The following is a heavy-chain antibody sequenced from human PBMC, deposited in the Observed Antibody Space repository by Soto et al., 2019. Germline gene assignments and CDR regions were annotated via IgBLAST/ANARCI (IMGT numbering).Heavy chain of an antibody. CDR1: SGSISSSNW. Sequence: SETLSLTCAVSSGSISSSNWWSGVRQPPGKGLERIGEIYHSGSTNYNPSLKSRVTISVDKSKNQFSLKLSSVTAADTAVYYCASHRYYDFWSGYPRRYNWFDPWGQGTPVTVSS. CDR2: IYHSGST. V-gene: IGHV4-4*02. D-gene: IGHD3-3*01. J-gene: IGHJ5*02. CDR3: ASHRYYDFWSGYPRRYNWFDP.